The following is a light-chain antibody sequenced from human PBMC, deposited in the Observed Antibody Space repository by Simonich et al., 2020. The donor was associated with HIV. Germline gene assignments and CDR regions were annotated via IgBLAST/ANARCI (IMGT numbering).Light chain of an antibody. V-gene: IGKV4-1*01. CDR3: QQYYSAPRT. CDR2: WAS. J-gene: IGKJ1*01. Sequence: DIVMTQSPDSLAVSLGERATINRKSSQSVLYSSNNKNYLVWYQQKPGQPPKLLIYWASTRESGVPDRFSGSGSGTDFTLTISSLQAEDVAVYYCQQYYSAPRTFGQGTKVEIK. CDR1: QSVLYSSNNKNY.